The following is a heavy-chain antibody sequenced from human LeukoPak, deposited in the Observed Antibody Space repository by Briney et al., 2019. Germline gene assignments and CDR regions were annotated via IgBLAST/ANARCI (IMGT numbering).Heavy chain of an antibody. V-gene: IGHV1-69*13. J-gene: IGHJ2*01. CDR2: IIPIFGTA. Sequence: SVKVSCKASGGTFSSYAISWVRQAPGQGLEWMGGIIPIFGTANYAQKFQGRVTITADESTSTAYMELGSLRSEDTAVYYCATPPPYSSSWYYNWYFDLWGRGTLVTVSS. CDR3: ATPPPYSSSWYYNWYFDL. D-gene: IGHD6-13*01. CDR1: GGTFSSYA.